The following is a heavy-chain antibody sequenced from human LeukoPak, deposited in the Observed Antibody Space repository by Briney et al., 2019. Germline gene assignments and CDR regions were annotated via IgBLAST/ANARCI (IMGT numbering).Heavy chain of an antibody. J-gene: IGHJ4*02. V-gene: IGHV3-7*03. Sequence: GESLRLSCAASGFTFSSYWMSWVRQAPGKGLEWVANIKQDGSEKYYVDSVKGRFTISRDNAKNSLYLQMNSLRAEDTAVYYCEAAGKEVDYWGQGTLVTVSS. CDR2: IKQDGSEK. CDR1: GFTFSSYW. D-gene: IGHD6-13*01. CDR3: EAAGKEVDY.